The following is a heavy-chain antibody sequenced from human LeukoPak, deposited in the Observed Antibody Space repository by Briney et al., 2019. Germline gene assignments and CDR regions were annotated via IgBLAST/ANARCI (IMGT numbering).Heavy chain of an antibody. J-gene: IGHJ4*02. V-gene: IGHV4-59*01. CDR2: IYSSGTT. CDR1: GGSLHRSF. CDR3: GRRPAVDGPIDN. D-gene: IGHD3/OR15-3a*01. Sequence: PSETLSLTCIVSGGSLHRSFWTWVRQPPGKGLEWIGRIYSSGTTDYSTSLKSRLTISIYTSKNQFSLRLASVTAADTAVYYCGRRPAVDGPIDNWGQGILVAVSS.